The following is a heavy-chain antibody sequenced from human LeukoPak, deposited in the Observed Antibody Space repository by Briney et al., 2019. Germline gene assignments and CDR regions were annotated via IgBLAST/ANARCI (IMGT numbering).Heavy chain of an antibody. D-gene: IGHD2-15*01. CDR2: IRYDGSNK. Sequence: PGGSLRLSCAASGFTFSSYGMHWVRQAPGKGLEWVAFIRYDGSNKYYTDSVKGRFTISRDNSKNTLYLQMNSPRAEDTAVYYCAKDRSRDLVVGYNWFDPWGQGTLSSSPQ. CDR3: AKDRSRDLVVGYNWFDP. V-gene: IGHV3-30*02. CDR1: GFTFSSYG. J-gene: IGHJ5*02.